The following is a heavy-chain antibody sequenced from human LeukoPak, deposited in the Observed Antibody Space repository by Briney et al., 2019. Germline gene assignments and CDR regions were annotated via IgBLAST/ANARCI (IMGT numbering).Heavy chain of an antibody. V-gene: IGHV3-11*01. CDR2: ISSSGNTI. Sequence: AGGSLRLSCAASGFTFSDYYMSCIRQAPGKGLEWVSYISSSGNTIYYADSVKGRFTISRDNAKNSLYLQMNSLRAEDTAVYYCARPFYGSGTSDYYGMDVWGQGTTVTVSS. CDR3: ARPFYGSGTSDYYGMDV. D-gene: IGHD3-10*01. J-gene: IGHJ6*02. CDR1: GFTFSDYY.